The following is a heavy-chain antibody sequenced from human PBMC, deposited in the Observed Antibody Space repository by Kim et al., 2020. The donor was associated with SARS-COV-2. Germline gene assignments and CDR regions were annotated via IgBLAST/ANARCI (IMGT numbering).Heavy chain of an antibody. Sequence: LKSRVTISVDTSKNQFSLKLSSVTAADTAVYYCARARITMIVVVSNFDYWGQGTLVTVSS. D-gene: IGHD3-22*01. CDR3: ARARITMIVVVSNFDY. V-gene: IGHV4-31*02. J-gene: IGHJ4*02.